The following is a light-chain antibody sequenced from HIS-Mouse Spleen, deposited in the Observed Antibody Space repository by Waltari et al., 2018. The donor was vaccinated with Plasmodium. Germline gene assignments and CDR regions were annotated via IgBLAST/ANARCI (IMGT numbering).Light chain of an antibody. CDR1: KLGDKY. CDR2: QDS. CDR3: QAWDGSVV. Sequence: SYELTQPPSVSVSPGQTASITCSGDKLGDKYACWYQQKPGQSPVLVIYQDSKRPSGIPERFAGSNSGNTATLTIVGTQAMGEADYYCQAWDGSVVFGGGTKLTVL. V-gene: IGLV3-1*01. J-gene: IGLJ2*01.